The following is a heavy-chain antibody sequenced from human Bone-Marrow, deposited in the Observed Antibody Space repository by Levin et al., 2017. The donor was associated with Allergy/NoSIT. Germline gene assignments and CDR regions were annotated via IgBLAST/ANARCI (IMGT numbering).Heavy chain of an antibody. CDR2: ISAYNGNT. V-gene: IGHV1-18*01. J-gene: IGHJ6*02. CDR1: GYTFTSYG. Sequence: ASVKVSCKASGYTFTSYGISWVRQAPGQGLEWMGWISAYNGNTNYAQKLQGRVTMTTDTSTSTAYMELRSLRSDDTAVYYCASRYCSSTSCYDGSYGMDVWGQGTTVTVSS. D-gene: IGHD2-2*01. CDR3: ASRYCSSTSCYDGSYGMDV.